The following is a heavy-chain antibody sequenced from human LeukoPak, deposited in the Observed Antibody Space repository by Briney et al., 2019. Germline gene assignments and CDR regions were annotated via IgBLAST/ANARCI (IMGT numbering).Heavy chain of an antibody. J-gene: IGHJ4*02. Sequence: GGSLRLSCAASGFTFSSYSMNWVRQGPGKGLEWVSSISSSSSYIYYADSVKGRFTISRDNAKNSLYLQMNSLKAEDTAVYYCARDWLHGSGSSWKHLFDYWGQGTLVTVSS. V-gene: IGHV3-21*01. CDR2: ISSSSSYI. CDR3: ARDWLHGSGSSWKHLFDY. CDR1: GFTFSSYS. D-gene: IGHD3-10*01.